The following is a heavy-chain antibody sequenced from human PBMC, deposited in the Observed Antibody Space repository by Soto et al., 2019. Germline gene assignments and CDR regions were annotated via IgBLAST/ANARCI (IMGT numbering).Heavy chain of an antibody. D-gene: IGHD3-10*01. J-gene: IGHJ4*02. CDR1: GFTFSSYG. Sequence: GGSLRLSCAASGFTFSSYGMHWVRQAPGKGLEWVAVISYDGSNKYFADSVKGRFTISRDNSKNTLYLQMNSLRAEDTAVYYCAKDTYPLITMVRGARYLGFDYWGQGTLVTVSS. V-gene: IGHV3-30*18. CDR2: ISYDGSNK. CDR3: AKDTYPLITMVRGARYLGFDY.